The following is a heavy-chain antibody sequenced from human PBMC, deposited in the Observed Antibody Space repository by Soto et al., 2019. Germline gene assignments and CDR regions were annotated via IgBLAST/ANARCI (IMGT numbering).Heavy chain of an antibody. CDR3: ARDRSLLWFGPTPEYYGMDV. CDR2: IYYSGST. Sequence: KASETLSLTCTVSGGSISSGDYYWSWIRQPPGKGLEWIGYIYYSGSTYYNPSLKSRVTISVDTSKNQFSLKLSSVTAADTAVYYCARDRSLLWFGPTPEYYGMDVWGQGTTVTVSS. V-gene: IGHV4-30-4*01. J-gene: IGHJ6*02. CDR1: GGSISSGDYY. D-gene: IGHD3-10*01.